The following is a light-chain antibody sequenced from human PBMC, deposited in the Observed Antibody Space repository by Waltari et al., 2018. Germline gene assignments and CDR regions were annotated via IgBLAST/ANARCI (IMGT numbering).Light chain of an antibody. CDR3: CSYTGSSTSYG. J-gene: IGLJ1*01. CDR1: STELARYIL. Sequence: QSALSQPASVSGYPGQSLPLTSTGASTELARYILVAWYPHHPNRAPILIIYEATKRPSEISHRFSGAKSGATASLRISGLQADDEADHYCCSYTGSSTSYGCGGGTKVTVL. CDR2: EAT. V-gene: IGLV2-23*01.